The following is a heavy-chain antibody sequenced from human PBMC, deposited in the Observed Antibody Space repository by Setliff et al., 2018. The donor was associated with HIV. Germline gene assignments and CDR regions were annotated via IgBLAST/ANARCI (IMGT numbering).Heavy chain of an antibody. CDR2: VYPGDSDT. V-gene: IGHV5-51*01. D-gene: IGHD4-17*01. CDR1: RYSFTTYW. J-gene: IGHJ4*02. CDR3: ATVDPNYGDYATY. Sequence: GESLKISCKGSRYSFTTYWIAGVRQMPGKGLEWIGIVYPGDSDTRYSTSFQGQVTISADTSISTAYLHWSSLKASDTAVYYFATVDPNYGDYATYWGQGSLVTVSS.